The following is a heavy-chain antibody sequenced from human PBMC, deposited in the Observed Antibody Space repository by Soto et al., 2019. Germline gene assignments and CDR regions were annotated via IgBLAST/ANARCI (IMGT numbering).Heavy chain of an antibody. CDR1: GFTVSSNY. CDR3: ARDTRISRDLDYFDD. J-gene: IGHJ4*02. D-gene: IGHD3-16*01. V-gene: IGHV3-66*01. CDR2: IYSGGST. Sequence: PGGSLRLSCAASGFTVSSNYMSWVRQAPGKGLEWVSVIYSGGSTYYADSVKGRFTISRDNSKNTLYLQMNSLRAEDTAVYYCARDTRISRDLDYFDDWGQGSLVTVSS.